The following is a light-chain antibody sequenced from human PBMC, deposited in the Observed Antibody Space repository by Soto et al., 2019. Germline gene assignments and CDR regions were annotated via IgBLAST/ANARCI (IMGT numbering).Light chain of an antibody. V-gene: IGKV2-30*02. CDR1: QSLVHSSGNTY. J-gene: IGKJ1*01. CDR3: MQGTYWQWT. CDR2: QVS. Sequence: DVVMTQSPLSLPGTLGQPSSISCRSSQSLVHSSGNTYLNWFLQRPGHSPRRLIYQVSNRDSGVPDRFSGSGSGIDFTLKISRVEADDVGVYYCMQGTYWQWTFGQGTKVDIK.